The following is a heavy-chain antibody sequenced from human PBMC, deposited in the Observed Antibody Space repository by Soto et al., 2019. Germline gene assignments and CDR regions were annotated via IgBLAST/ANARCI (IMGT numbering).Heavy chain of an antibody. Sequence: GGSLRLSCAASGFTFSSYSMNWVRQAPGKGLEWVSSISSSSSYIYYADSVKGRFTISRDNAKNSLYLQMNSLRAEDTAVYYCARVLRYGFDYYYGMDVWGQGTTVTVSS. CDR2: ISSSSSYI. V-gene: IGHV3-21*01. CDR1: GFTFSSYS. J-gene: IGHJ6*02. D-gene: IGHD1-1*01. CDR3: ARVLRYGFDYYYGMDV.